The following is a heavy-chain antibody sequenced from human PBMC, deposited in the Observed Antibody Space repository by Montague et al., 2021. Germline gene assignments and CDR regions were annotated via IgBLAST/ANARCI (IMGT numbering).Heavy chain of an antibody. Sequence: SLRLSCAASGFSFSSLWKHWVRQAPGKGLVWVSQITSDGSDTNYADSVKGRFTISRDNAKSTLYLQMNSLRDEDTAVYYCVRDRPTAWFDSWGQGTLVTVSS. V-gene: IGHV3-74*01. J-gene: IGHJ5*01. D-gene: IGHD5-18*01. CDR3: VRDRPTAWFDS. CDR1: GFSFSSLW. CDR2: ITSDGSDT.